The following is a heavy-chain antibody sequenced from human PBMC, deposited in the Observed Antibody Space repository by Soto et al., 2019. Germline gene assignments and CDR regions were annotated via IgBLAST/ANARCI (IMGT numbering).Heavy chain of an antibody. CDR2: INPNSGGT. J-gene: IGHJ4*02. CDR3: ARDTTSGWYHFDY. Sequence: ASVKVSCKASGYTFTGYYMHWVRQAPGQGLEWMGWINPNSGGTNYAQKFQGWVTMTRDTSISTAYMELSRLRSDDTAVYYCARDTTSGWYHFDYWGQGTLVTVSS. CDR1: GYTFTGYY. D-gene: IGHD6-19*01. V-gene: IGHV1-2*04.